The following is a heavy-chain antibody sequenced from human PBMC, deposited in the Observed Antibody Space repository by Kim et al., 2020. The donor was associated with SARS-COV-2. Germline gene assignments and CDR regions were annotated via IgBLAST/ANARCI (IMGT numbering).Heavy chain of an antibody. CDR2: IYYSGST. J-gene: IGHJ4*02. Sequence: SETLSLTCTVSGGSISSGGYYWSWIRQHPGKGLEWIGYIYYSGSTYYNPSLKSRVTISVDTSKNQFSLKLSSVTAADTAVYYCASTYYYDSSGYSPFDYWGQGTLVTVSS. V-gene: IGHV4-31*03. CDR1: GGSISSGGYY. D-gene: IGHD3-22*01. CDR3: ASTYYYDSSGYSPFDY.